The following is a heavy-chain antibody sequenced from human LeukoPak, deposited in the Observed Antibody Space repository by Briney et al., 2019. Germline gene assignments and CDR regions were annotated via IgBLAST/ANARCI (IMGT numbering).Heavy chain of an antibody. J-gene: IGHJ4*02. V-gene: IGHV3-23*01. Sequence: GGSLRLSCAVSGITLSNYGMSGVRQAPGKGLEWVAGISDSGGNTKYADSVKGRFTISRDNPKNTLYLQMNSLRAEDTAVYFCAKRGVVIRVILVGFHKEAYYFESWGQGALVTVSS. CDR1: GITLSNYG. D-gene: IGHD3/OR15-3a*01. CDR2: ISDSGGNT. CDR3: AKRGVVIRVILVGFHKEAYYFES.